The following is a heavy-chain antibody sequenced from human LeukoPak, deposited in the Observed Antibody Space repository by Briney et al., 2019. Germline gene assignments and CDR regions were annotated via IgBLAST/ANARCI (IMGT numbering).Heavy chain of an antibody. CDR3: AKWGDYDVLTGYYVSDY. Sequence: GGSLRLCCAASGFTFSSYAMSWVRQAPGKGLEWVSAITGSGGNTYYADSVKGRFTISKDNSKNTVFLQMNSLRAEDTAVYYCAKWGDYDVLTGYYVSDYWGQGTQVTVSS. CDR1: GFTFSSYA. CDR2: ITGSGGNT. J-gene: IGHJ4*02. V-gene: IGHV3-23*01. D-gene: IGHD3-9*01.